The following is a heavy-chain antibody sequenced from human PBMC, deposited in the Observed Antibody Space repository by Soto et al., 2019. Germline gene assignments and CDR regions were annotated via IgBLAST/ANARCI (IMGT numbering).Heavy chain of an antibody. D-gene: IGHD6-13*01. CDR3: ARGNVTPRYSSSWYFDY. V-gene: IGHV3-33*01. CDR1: GFTFSSYG. J-gene: IGHJ4*02. CDR2: IWYDGSNK. Sequence: QVQLVESGGGVVQPGRSLRLSCAASGFTFSSYGMHWVRQAPGKGLEWVAVIWYDGSNKYYADSVKGRFTISRDNSKNTLYLQMNSLRAEDTAVYYCARGNVTPRYSSSWYFDYWGQGTLVTVSS.